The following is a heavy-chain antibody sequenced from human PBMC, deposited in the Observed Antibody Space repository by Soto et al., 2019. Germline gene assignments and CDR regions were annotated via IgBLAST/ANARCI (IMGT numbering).Heavy chain of an antibody. V-gene: IGHV4-59*08. CDR1: CGSISSDY. CDR2: IYYSGST. D-gene: IGHD2-15*01. J-gene: IGHJ4*02. CDR3: ARRYCSGGSCPFYY. Sequence: SETLSLTCTVSCGSISSDYWSWIRQPPGKGLEWIGYIYYSGSTNYNPSLKSRVTISVDTSKNQFSLKLSSVTAADTAVYYCARRYCSGGSCPFYYWGQRTLVTVSS.